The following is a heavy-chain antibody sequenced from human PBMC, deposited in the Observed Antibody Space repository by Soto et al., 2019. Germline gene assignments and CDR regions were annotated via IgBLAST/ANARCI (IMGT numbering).Heavy chain of an antibody. CDR3: ARDPIVRGVVGWYLDL. CDR2: IHNSGTT. Sequence: TLSLTCAVSGGSISRSVYYCNWIRQHPGKGLEWIGYIHNSGTTYYNPSLKSRLTFSVDTSKNQFSLKLSSVTTADTAVYYCARDPIVRGVVGWYLDLWGRGTLVTSPQ. J-gene: IGHJ2*01. V-gene: IGHV4-31*11. D-gene: IGHD3-10*01. CDR1: GGSISRSVYY.